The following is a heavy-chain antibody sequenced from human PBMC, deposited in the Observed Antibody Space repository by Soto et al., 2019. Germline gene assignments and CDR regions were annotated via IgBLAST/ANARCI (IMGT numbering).Heavy chain of an antibody. Sequence: RLSCAASGFTFSSYAMSWVRQAPGKGLEWVSAISGSGGSTYYADSVKGRFTISRDNAKNSLYLQMNSLRAEDTAVYYCARVSVVAATVDYWGQGTLVTVSS. V-gene: IGHV3-23*01. D-gene: IGHD2-15*01. CDR2: ISGSGGST. CDR1: GFTFSSYA. CDR3: ARVSVVAATVDY. J-gene: IGHJ4*02.